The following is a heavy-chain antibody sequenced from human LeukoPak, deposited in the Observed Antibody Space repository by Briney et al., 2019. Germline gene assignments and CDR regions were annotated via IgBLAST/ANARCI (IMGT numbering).Heavy chain of an antibody. V-gene: IGHV3-30*18. D-gene: IGHD2-2*01. J-gene: IGHJ6*02. CDR3: AKDLRSNGMDV. CDR2: ISYDGSNK. Sequence: GGSLRLSCAASGFTFSSYGMHWVRQAPGKGLEWVAVISYDGSNKYYADSVKGRFTISRDNSKDTLYLQMNSLRAEDTAVYYCAKDLRSNGMDVWGQGTTVTVSS. CDR1: GFTFSSYG.